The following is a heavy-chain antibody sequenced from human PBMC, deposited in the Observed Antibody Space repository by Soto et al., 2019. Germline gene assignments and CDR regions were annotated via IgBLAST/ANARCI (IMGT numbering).Heavy chain of an antibody. J-gene: IGHJ4*01. CDR3: ARRGHWELWVFDS. Sequence: GESLKISGKGSGYSVTSYWIGWVRQMPGKGLEWMGIIYPGDSDTRYSPSFQGQVTISADKSISTAYLQWSSLKASDTAMYYCARRGHWELWVFDSWGHGTLVPASS. D-gene: IGHD1-26*01. CDR1: GYSVTSYW. V-gene: IGHV5-51*01. CDR2: IYPGDSDT.